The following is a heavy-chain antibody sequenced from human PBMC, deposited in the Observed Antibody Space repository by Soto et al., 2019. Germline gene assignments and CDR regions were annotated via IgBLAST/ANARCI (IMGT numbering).Heavy chain of an antibody. CDR1: GGSISSGGYY. V-gene: IGHV4-31*03. Sequence: TLSLTCTVSGGSISSGGYYWSWIRQHPGKGLEWIGYIYYSGSTYYNPSLKSRVTISADTSKNQFSLKLSSVTAADTAVYYCARNVAAAGYLDYWGQGTLVTVSS. CDR3: ARNVAAAGYLDY. D-gene: IGHD6-13*01. J-gene: IGHJ4*02. CDR2: IYYSGST.